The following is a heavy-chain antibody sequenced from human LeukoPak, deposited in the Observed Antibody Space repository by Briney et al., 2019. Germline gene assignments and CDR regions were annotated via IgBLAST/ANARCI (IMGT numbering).Heavy chain of an antibody. J-gene: IGHJ3*02. D-gene: IGHD5-24*01. CDR3: ARTKRDGYNDAFDI. CDR1: GGSFSGYY. CDR2: INHSGST. V-gene: IGHV4-34*01. Sequence: SETLSLTCAVYGGSFSGYYWSWIRQPPGKGLEWIGEINHSGSTNYNPSLKSRVTISVDTSKNQFSLKLSSVTAADTAVYYCARTKRDGYNDAFDIWGQGTMVTVSS.